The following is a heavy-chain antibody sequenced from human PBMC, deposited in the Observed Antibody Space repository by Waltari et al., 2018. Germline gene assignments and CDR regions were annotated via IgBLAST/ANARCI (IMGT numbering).Heavy chain of an antibody. Sequence: QVQLVQSGAEVKKPGSSVKVSCKASGGTFSSYTISWVRQAPGQGLEWMGRIIPILGIANYAQKFQGRVTITADKSTSTAYMELSSLRSEDTAVYYCARGGVTTKRFDPWGQGTLVTVSS. CDR3: ARGGVTTKRFDP. V-gene: IGHV1-69*02. D-gene: IGHD5-12*01. CDR1: GGTFSSYT. J-gene: IGHJ5*02. CDR2: IIPILGIA.